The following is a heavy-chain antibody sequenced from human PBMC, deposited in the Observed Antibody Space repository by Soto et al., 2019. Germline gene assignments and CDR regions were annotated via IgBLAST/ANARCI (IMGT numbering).Heavy chain of an antibody. CDR1: GGSVSSDTHY. CDR3: ARFVRSCSGTTCYTRADV. Sequence: SETLSLTCTVSGGSVSSDTHYWSWIRQPSGKRLEWIGFIYSSGSTNYNPSLKSRVTMSVDTSKNQFSLKLRSVIVADTAVYHCARFVRSCSGTTCYTRADVWGQGTTVTVSS. J-gene: IGHJ6*02. CDR2: IYSSGST. V-gene: IGHV4-61*10. D-gene: IGHD2-2*02.